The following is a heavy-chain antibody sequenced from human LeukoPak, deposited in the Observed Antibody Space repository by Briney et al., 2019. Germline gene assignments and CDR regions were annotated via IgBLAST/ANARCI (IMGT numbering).Heavy chain of an antibody. CDR2: ISSSGSTI. D-gene: IGHD1-7*01. CDR1: GFTFSDYY. CDR3: ARDFLELTYYFDY. V-gene: IGHV3-11*04. J-gene: IGHJ4*02. Sequence: PGGSLRLSCAASGFTFSDYYMSWIRQAPGKGLEWVSYISSSGSTIYYADSVKGRFTISRDNSKNTLYLQMNSLRAEDTAVYYCARDFLELTYYFDYWGQGTLVTVSS.